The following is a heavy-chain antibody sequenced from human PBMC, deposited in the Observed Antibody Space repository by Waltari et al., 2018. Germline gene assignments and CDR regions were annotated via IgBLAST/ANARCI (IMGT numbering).Heavy chain of an antibody. V-gene: IGHV3-73*02. CDR1: GFTLTGSD. CDR3: SSDTGSHDY. CDR2: IRNKANNYAT. J-gene: IGHJ4*02. D-gene: IGHD6-19*01. Sequence: EVQLVESGGGLVQPGGSLKLSCQASGFTLTGSDVHWVRQGSGKGLGWIGRIRNKANNYATEYLGSVKGRFVFARDDSTNTAFLLMISLKTDDTAVYYCSSDTGSHDYWGQGTLVTVSS.